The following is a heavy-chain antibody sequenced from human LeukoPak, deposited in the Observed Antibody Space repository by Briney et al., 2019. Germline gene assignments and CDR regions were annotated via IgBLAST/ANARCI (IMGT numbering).Heavy chain of an antibody. J-gene: IGHJ4*02. CDR2: ISYDGSNK. CDR1: GFTFSSYA. D-gene: IGHD5-18*01. CDR3: ARGGSGYSYGKIDS. Sequence: GGSLRLSCAASGFTFSSYAMHWVRQAPGKGLEWVAVISYDGSNKYYADSVKGRFTISRDDAKNSLYLQMNSLRDEDTAVYYCARGGSGYSYGKIDSWGQGILVTVSS. V-gene: IGHV3-30*04.